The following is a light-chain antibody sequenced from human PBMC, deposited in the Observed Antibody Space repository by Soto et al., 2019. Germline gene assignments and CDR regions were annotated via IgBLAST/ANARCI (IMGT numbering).Light chain of an antibody. J-gene: IGLJ2*01. CDR2: ETD. V-gene: IGLV1-40*01. CDR1: DSNIGASYD. CDR3: QSYGSGLSVV. Sequence: QSVLTQPPSISGAPGQRVTITCTGSDSNIGASYDVNWYQHLPGAAPNLLIYETDNRPSGVPDRFSASSSGASASLAIDKLHTGVEGDYYCQSYGSGLSVVFGGGTQLTVL.